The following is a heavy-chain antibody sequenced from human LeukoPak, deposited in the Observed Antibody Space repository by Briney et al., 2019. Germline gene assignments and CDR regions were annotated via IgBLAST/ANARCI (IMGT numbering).Heavy chain of an antibody. Sequence: QAGGSLRLSCAASGFTFSSYGMHWVRQAPGKGLEWVAFISYDGSYKYYADSVKGRFTISRDKSKNTLYLQMNSLRAEDTAAYYCAKDRTWDSGYDERLDYWGQGTLVTASS. V-gene: IGHV3-30*18. CDR2: ISYDGSYK. J-gene: IGHJ4*02. CDR3: AKDRTWDSGYDERLDY. D-gene: IGHD5-12*01. CDR1: GFTFSSYG.